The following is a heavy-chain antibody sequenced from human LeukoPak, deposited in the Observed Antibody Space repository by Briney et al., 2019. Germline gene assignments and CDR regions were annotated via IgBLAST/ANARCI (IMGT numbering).Heavy chain of an antibody. CDR1: GFTFNSCW. V-gene: IGHV3-7*01. D-gene: IGHD2-21*02. CDR2: INPDGRDT. J-gene: IGHJ1*01. Sequence: GGSLRLSCVVSGFTFNSCWMNWVRRAPGKGLEWVAHINPDGRDTYYVDSVKGRFTISRDNAQNSMYLQMNSLRVEDTAVYYCATWGDTAAEYFQRWGQGTLVTVSS. CDR3: ATWGDTAAEYFQR.